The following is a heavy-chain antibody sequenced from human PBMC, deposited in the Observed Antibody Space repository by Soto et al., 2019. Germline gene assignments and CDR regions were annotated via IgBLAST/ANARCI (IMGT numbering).Heavy chain of an antibody. D-gene: IGHD3-16*01. J-gene: IGHJ4*02. CDR2: ISGSGGRS. Sequence: EVQLLDSGGGLVQPGGSLRLSCAASGFTFSNYAMTWVRQGPGKGLEWVSGISGSGGRSYYADSVKGRFTISRDNSKSTLYLQMNSPRAEDTAVYYCAKAYFVWSSEQPYYFDYWCQGTLVTVSS. V-gene: IGHV3-23*01. CDR1: GFTFSNYA. CDR3: AKAYFVWSSEQPYYFDY.